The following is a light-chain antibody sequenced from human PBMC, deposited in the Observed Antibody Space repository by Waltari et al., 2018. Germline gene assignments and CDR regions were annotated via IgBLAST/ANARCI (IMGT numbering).Light chain of an antibody. CDR1: QSLLHSNGYNY. CDR2: LGS. CDR3: MQALQSPPT. J-gene: IGKJ4*01. V-gene: IGKV2-28*01. Sequence: DIVMTQSPLSLTVTHGEPASISCRSSQSLLHSNGYNYLDLYLQKPGQSQQLLISLGSDRASCVPDRFSGSVAGTDFTLKISRVEAEDVGVYWCMQALQSPPTFGGGTKVEIK.